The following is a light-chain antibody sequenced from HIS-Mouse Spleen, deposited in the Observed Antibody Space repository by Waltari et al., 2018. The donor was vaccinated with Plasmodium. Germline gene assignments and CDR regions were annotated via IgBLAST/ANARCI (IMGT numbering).Light chain of an antibody. V-gene: IGKV4-1*01. J-gene: IGKJ2*01. CDR1: QSVLYSSNNKNY. CDR3: QQYYSTPYT. Sequence: DILMTQSPDSLAVSLGERATIHCQSSQSVLYSSNNKNYLAWYQQKPGQPPKLLIYWASTRESGVPDRFSGSGSGTDFTLTISSLQAEDVAVYYCQQYYSTPYTFGQGTKLEIK. CDR2: WAS.